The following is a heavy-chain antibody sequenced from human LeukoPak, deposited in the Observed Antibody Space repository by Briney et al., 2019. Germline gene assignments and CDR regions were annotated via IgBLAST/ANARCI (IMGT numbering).Heavy chain of an antibody. V-gene: IGHV4-38-2*01. CDR3: ARVAYWGSGSFHFDY. CDR1: GYSISSGYY. CDR2: IYHSGST. J-gene: IGHJ4*02. D-gene: IGHD3-10*01. Sequence: PSETLSLTCAVSGYSISSGYYWGWIRQPPGKGLEWIGSIYHSGSTYYNPSLKSRVTISVDTSKNQFSLKLSSVTAADTAVYYCARVAYWGSGSFHFDYWGQGTLVTVSS.